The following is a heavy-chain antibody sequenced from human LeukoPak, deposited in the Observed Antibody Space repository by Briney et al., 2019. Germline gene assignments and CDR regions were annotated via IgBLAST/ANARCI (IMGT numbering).Heavy chain of an antibody. J-gene: IGHJ4*02. D-gene: IGHD2-15*01. CDR1: GGTFSSYA. Sequence: SVKVSCKASGGTFSSYAISWVRQAPGQGLEWMGGIIPIFGTANNAQKFQARVTITADKSTSTAYMELSTLRPEDTAVYYCARDNCWQDCSGGSCYLLDDWGQGTLVTVSS. CDR3: ARDNCWQDCSGGSCYLLDD. V-gene: IGHV1-69*06. CDR2: IIPIFGTA.